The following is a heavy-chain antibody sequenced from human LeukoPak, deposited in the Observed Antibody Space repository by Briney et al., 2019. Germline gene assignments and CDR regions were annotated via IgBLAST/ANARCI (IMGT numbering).Heavy chain of an antibody. CDR3: ARLGSGSPSF. CDR1: GGSITTYY. J-gene: IGHJ1*01. Sequence: SETLSLTCTVSGGSITTYYWGWIRQPPGKGLEWIGSLYRTGDTYYNPSLKSRVTISGDTSKNQFSLKLSSVTAADTAVYYCARLGSGSPSFWGQGTLVTVSS. V-gene: IGHV4-39*01. D-gene: IGHD3-10*01. CDR2: LYRTGDT.